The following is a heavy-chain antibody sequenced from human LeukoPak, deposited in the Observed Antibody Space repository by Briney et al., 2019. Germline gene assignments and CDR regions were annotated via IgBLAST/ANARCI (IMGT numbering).Heavy chain of an antibody. CDR2: INYDGTT. CDR1: GESFSAYY. D-gene: IGHD3-3*01. CDR3: ARGLITIFGVVDY. Sequence: SETLSLTCAVSGESFSAYYWTWIRQPPGKGLEWVGEINYDGTTNYNPSLESRDTMSVDTSKNQFSLKLSSVTAADTAMYYCARGLITIFGVVDYWGQGALVTVSS. J-gene: IGHJ4*02. V-gene: IGHV4-34*01.